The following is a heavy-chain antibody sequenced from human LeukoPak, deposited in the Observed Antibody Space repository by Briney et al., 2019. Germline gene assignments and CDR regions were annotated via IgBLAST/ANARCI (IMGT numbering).Heavy chain of an antibody. Sequence: GGSLRLSCAASGFTFSSYAMSWVRQAPGKGLEWVSAISGSGGSTYYADSVKGRFTISRDNSKNTLYLQINSLRAEDTAVYYCAKFIVVVVPAATTPTDYWGQGTLVTVSS. J-gene: IGHJ4*02. V-gene: IGHV3-23*01. CDR3: AKFIVVVVPAATTPTDY. D-gene: IGHD2-2*01. CDR2: ISGSGGST. CDR1: GFTFSSYA.